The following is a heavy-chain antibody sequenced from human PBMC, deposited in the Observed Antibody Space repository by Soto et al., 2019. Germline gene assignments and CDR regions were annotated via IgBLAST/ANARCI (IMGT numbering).Heavy chain of an antibody. CDR3: AHRTTTVTWWFDP. D-gene: IGHD4-17*01. CDR1: GFSLTTSGVG. V-gene: IGHV2-5*02. CDR2: IYWDDDK. J-gene: IGHJ5*02. Sequence: QITLKESGPTLVKPTQTLTLTCTFSGFSLTTSGVGVGCIRQPPGKALEWLALIYWDDDKRYTPSLKSRITITKATTKNQVVITMTNMDPADTATYFCAHRTTTVTWWFDPWGQGTLVTVSS.